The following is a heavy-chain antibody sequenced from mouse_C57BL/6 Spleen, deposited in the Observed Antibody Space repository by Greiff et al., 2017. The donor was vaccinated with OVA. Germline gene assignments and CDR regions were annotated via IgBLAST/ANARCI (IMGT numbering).Heavy chain of an antibody. J-gene: IGHJ3*01. Sequence: EVQRVESGGGLVKPGGSLKLSCAASGFTFSSYAMSWVRQTPEKRLEWVATISDGGSYTYYPDNVKGRFTISRDNAKDNLYLQMSHLKSEDTDMYSCARRDYGIAWFACGGQKTLVTVSA. CDR2: ISDGGSYT. V-gene: IGHV5-4*03. CDR1: GFTFSSYA. CDR3: ARRDYGIAWFAC. D-gene: IGHD1-1*01.